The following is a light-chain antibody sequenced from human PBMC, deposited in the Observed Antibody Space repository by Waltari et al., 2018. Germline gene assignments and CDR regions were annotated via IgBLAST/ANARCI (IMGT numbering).Light chain of an antibody. Sequence: QSVLTQPPSVSGAPGQRVTISCTGSSSNIGAGYDVLWYQQLPGTAPKLLIYVNTNRPSGVPDRFSGPKSGTSASLAITGLQVDDEADYYCQSYDSSLSAVVFGGGTKLTVL. CDR1: SSNIGAGYD. CDR2: VNT. V-gene: IGLV1-40*01. J-gene: IGLJ2*01. CDR3: QSYDSSLSAVV.